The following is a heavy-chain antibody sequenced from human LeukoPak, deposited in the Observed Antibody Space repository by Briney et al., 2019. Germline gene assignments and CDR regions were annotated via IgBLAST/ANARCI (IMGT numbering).Heavy chain of an antibody. V-gene: IGHV4-34*01. Sequence: SETLSLTCAVYGGSFSSYYWSWIRQPLGKGLEWIGEINHSGSTNYNPSLKSRVTISVDTSKNQFSLKLRSVTAADTAVYYCARGRSIAASRNNWFDPWGQGTLVTVSP. CDR2: INHSGST. J-gene: IGHJ5*02. D-gene: IGHD6-6*01. CDR1: GGSFSSYY. CDR3: ARGRSIAASRNNWFDP.